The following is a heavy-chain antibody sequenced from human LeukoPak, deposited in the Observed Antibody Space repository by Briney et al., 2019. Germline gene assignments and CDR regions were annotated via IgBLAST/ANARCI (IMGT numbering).Heavy chain of an antibody. CDR3: ARYTHTYYDFWSGPGY. V-gene: IGHV3-7*01. CDR2: IKQDGSEK. Sequence: PGGSLRLSCAASGFTFSSYWMSWVRQAPGKGLEWVANIKQDGSEKYYVDSVKGRFTISRDNAKNSLYLQMNNLRAEDTAVYYCARYTHTYYDFWSGPGYWGQGTLVTVSS. D-gene: IGHD3-3*01. J-gene: IGHJ4*02. CDR1: GFTFSSYW.